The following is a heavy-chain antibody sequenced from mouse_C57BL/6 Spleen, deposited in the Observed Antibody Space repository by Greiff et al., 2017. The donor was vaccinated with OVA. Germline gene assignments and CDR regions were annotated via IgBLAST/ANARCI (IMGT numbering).Heavy chain of an antibody. Sequence: QVQLQQPGAELVKPGASVKLSCKASGYTFTSYWMHWVKQRPGQGLEWIGMIHPNSGSTNYNEKFKSKATLTVDKSSSTAYMQLSSLTSEDSAVYYCARSYSNYVRDWFAYWGQGTLVTVSA. CDR2: IHPNSGST. CDR3: ARSYSNYVRDWFAY. V-gene: IGHV1-64*01. D-gene: IGHD2-5*01. J-gene: IGHJ3*01. CDR1: GYTFTSYW.